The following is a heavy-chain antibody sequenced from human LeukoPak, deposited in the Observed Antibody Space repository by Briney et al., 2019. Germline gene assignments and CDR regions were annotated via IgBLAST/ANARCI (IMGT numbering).Heavy chain of an antibody. D-gene: IGHD3-22*01. J-gene: IGHJ3*02. Sequence: AGGSLRLSCAASGFTFRSYSMHWVRQAPGKGLEWVSYISSTSSTIYYADSVKGRFTISRDNAKNSLYLQMNSLRDEDTAVYYCARAAPHYYDSSGYSAFDSWGQGTMVTVSA. V-gene: IGHV3-48*02. CDR3: ARAAPHYYDSSGYSAFDS. CDR1: GFTFRSYS. CDR2: ISSTSSTI.